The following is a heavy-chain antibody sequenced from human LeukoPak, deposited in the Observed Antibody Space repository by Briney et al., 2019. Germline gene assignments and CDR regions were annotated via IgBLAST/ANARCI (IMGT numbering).Heavy chain of an antibody. CDR2: IKQDGSKK. CDR3: TRVGYIDEGIDY. CDR1: GFTFSSHW. Sequence: GGSLGLSCAGSGFTFSSHWIGWVRQAPGKGLEWVANIKQDGSKKSYVDSVKGRFTISRDNAKNSLYLQMNSLRAEDTAIYYCTRVGYIDEGIDYWGQGTLVTVSS. D-gene: IGHD5-24*01. J-gene: IGHJ4*02. V-gene: IGHV3-7*04.